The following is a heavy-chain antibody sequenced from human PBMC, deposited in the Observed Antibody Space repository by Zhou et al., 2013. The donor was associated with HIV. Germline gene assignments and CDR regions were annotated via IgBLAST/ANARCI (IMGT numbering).Heavy chain of an antibody. CDR1: GYTFTRYD. J-gene: IGHJ3*02. D-gene: IGHD2-21*01. CDR2: MNPRSGNT. CDR3: ARHRRYGDNSYAFDI. Sequence: QVQLVQSGDEVRKPGASVKVSCKTSGYTFTRYDINWVRQATGQGLEWMGWMNPRSGNTGYAQKFQGRVTITRNTSINTAYMELSSLRSEDTGVYYCARHRRYGDNSYAFDIWGPRDNGHRLF. V-gene: IGHV1-8*03.